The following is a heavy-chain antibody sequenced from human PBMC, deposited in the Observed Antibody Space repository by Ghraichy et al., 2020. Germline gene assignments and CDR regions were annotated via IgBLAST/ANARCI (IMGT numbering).Heavy chain of an antibody. CDR3: ARRVAVAGTWIWYFDL. CDR1: GFTFSTSW. V-gene: IGHV3-7*03. CDR2: VKPDEGEK. J-gene: IGHJ2*01. Sequence: CEASGFTFSTSWMTWVRQAPGKGLEWVANVKPDEGEKDYVDSVKGRFTISRDNGNNSVYLQMNSLRADDTAVYYCARRVAVAGTWIWYFDLWGRGTLVTVSS. D-gene: IGHD6-19*01.